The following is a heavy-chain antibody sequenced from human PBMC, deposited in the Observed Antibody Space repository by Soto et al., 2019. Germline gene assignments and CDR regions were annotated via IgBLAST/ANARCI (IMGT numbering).Heavy chain of an antibody. CDR1: GGSISSGGYY. CDR2: IYYSGST. Sequence: PSETLSLTCTVSGGSISSGGYYWSWIRQHPGKGLEWIGYIYYSGSTYYNPSLKSRVTISVDTSKNQFSLKLSSVTAADTAVYYCARDAVGMDTALDYSGQAPLVTLSS. CDR3: ARDAVGMDTALDY. D-gene: IGHD5-18*01. J-gene: IGHJ4*02. V-gene: IGHV4-31*03.